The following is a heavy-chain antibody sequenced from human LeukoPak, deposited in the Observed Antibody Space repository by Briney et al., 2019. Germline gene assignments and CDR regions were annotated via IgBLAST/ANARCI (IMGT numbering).Heavy chain of an antibody. CDR2: IYYSGST. V-gene: IGHV4-59*01. Sequence: SETLSLTCTVSSGSISSYYWSWIRQPPGKGLEWIGYIYYSGSTNYNPSLKSRVTISVDTSKNQFSLKLSSVTAADTAVYYCARSGWYQYYFDYWGQGTLVTVSS. CDR3: ARSGWYQYYFDY. J-gene: IGHJ4*02. CDR1: SGSISSYY. D-gene: IGHD6-19*01.